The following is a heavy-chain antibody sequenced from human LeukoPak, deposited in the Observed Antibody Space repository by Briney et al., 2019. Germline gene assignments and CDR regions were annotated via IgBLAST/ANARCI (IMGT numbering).Heavy chain of an antibody. CDR1: GYTFTGYY. D-gene: IGHD5-18*01. Sequence: ASVKVSCKASGYTFTGYYMRWVRQAPGQGLEWMGWINPNSGGTNYAQKFQGRVTMTGDTSISTAYMELSRLRSDDTAVYYCARDTAIGLTSVNYWGQGTLVTVSS. CDR3: ARDTAIGLTSVNY. V-gene: IGHV1-2*02. J-gene: IGHJ4*02. CDR2: INPNSGGT.